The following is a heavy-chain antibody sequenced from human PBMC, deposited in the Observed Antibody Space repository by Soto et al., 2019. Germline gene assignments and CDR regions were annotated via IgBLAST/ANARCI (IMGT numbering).Heavy chain of an antibody. V-gene: IGHV4-4*02. CDR1: GGSISSSNW. D-gene: IGHD5-12*01. CDR2: IYHSGST. CDR3: ASTRSDIVATILHY. Sequence: SETLSLTCAVSGGSISSSNWWSWVRQPPGKGLEWIGEIYHSGSTNYNPSLKSRVTISVDKSKNQFSLKLSSVTAADTAVYYCASTRSDIVATILHYWGQGTLVTVSS. J-gene: IGHJ4*02.